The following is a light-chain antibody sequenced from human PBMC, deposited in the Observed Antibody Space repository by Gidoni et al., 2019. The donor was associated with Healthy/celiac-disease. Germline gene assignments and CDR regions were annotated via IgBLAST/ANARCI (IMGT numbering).Light chain of an antibody. V-gene: IGKV1-39*01. Sequence: DIQMTQYPSSLSASVGDRVTITCRASQSISIYINWYQQKPGKAPKLLIYAASSLQSGVQSRFSGSGSGTDFTLTISSLRPKDFATYYCQQSYSTPRTFGPGTKVDIK. CDR1: QSISIY. J-gene: IGKJ3*01. CDR2: AAS. CDR3: QQSYSTPRT.